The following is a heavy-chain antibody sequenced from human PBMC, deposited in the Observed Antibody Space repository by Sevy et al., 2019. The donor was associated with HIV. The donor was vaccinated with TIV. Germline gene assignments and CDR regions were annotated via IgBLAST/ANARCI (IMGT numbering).Heavy chain of an antibody. CDR3: GRGNVVVPAAIGDWCDP. D-gene: IGHD2-2*02. V-gene: IGHV4-31*03. CDR2: IYYSGST. CDR1: GGSISSGGYY. Sequence: SETLSLTCTVSGGSISSGGYYWSWIRQHPGKGLEWIGYIYYSGSTYYNPSLKSRVTISVDTSKNQFSLKLSSVTAADTAVYYCGRGNVVVPAAIGDWCDPWGQGTLVTVSS. J-gene: IGHJ5*02.